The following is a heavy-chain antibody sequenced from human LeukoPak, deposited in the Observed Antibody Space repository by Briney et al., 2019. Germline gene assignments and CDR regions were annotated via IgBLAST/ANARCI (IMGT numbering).Heavy chain of an antibody. CDR3: VFEGRADAFDI. CDR1: GFTFSSYG. D-gene: IGHD3-10*01. V-gene: IGHV3-30*03. Sequence: GGSLRLSCAASGFTFSSYGMHSVRQAPGKGLEWVAVISYDGSNKYHAHSVKGRFTISRDNSKNTLYLQMNSLRAEDTAVYYCVFEGRADAFDIWGQEKMVPVSS. CDR2: ISYDGSNK. J-gene: IGHJ3*02.